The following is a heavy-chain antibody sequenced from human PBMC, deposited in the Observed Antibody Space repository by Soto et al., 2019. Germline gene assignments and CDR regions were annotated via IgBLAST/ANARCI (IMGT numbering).Heavy chain of an antibody. CDR3: ARGGRCSSTSCPASFDD. Sequence: QVQLVESGGGVVQPGRSLRLSCAASGFTFSSYGMHGVRQAPGKGLEWVAVIWYDGSNKYYADSVKGRFTISRDNSKNTLYLQMNSLRAEDTAVYYCARGGRCSSTSCPASFDDWGQGTLVTVSS. CDR1: GFTFSSYG. V-gene: IGHV3-33*01. CDR2: IWYDGSNK. J-gene: IGHJ4*02. D-gene: IGHD2-2*01.